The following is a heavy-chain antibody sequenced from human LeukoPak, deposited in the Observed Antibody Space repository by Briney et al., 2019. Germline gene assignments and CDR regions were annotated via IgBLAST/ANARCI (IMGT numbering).Heavy chain of an antibody. D-gene: IGHD3-22*01. CDR1: GYTCTSYY. Sequence: EASVKVSCKASGYTCTSYYMHWLRQPPGPGLEWMGIINPSRDSTSYAQKFQGRVTMTRDTSTSTVYMELSSLRSEETAVYYCAREQYYYDSSGYSTNFDYWGQGTLVTVSS. CDR3: AREQYYYDSSGYSTNFDY. V-gene: IGHV1-46*01. J-gene: IGHJ4*02. CDR2: INPSRDST.